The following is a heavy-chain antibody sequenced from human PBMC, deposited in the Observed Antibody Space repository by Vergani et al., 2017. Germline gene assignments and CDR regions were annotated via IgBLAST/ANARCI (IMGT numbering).Heavy chain of an antibody. J-gene: IGHJ6*03. V-gene: IGHV4-61*02. D-gene: IGHD3-3*01. CDR2: IYTSGST. CDR3: ARGARFWSGYNHYYYYMDV. Sequence: QVQLQESGPGLVKPSQTLSLTCTVSGGSISSGSYYWSWIRQPAGKGLEWIGRIYTSGSTNYNPSLKSRVTISVDTSKNQFSLKLSSVTAADTALYYCARGARFWSGYNHYYYYMDVWGKGTTVTVSS. CDR1: GGSISSGSYY.